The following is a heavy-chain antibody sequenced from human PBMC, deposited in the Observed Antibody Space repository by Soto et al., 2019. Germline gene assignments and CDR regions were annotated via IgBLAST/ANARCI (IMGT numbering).Heavy chain of an antibody. CDR1: GYSFTTSG. D-gene: IGHD4-17*01. Sequence: QVQLVQSGAEVKMPGASVKVSCRASGYSFTTSGITWVRQAPGQGLEWMGWISTYNGNTNYAHKIQDRLILTSDTSTSTAYIELRSLRSDDTAIYYCARRLYGDYDYWGQGTLVTVSS. CDR3: ARRLYGDYDY. CDR2: ISTYNGNT. J-gene: IGHJ4*02. V-gene: IGHV1-18*01.